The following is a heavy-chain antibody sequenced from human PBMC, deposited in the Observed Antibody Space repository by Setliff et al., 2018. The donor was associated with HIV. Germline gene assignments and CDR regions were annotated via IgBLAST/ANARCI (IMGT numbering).Heavy chain of an antibody. CDR1: GGSISNYY. J-gene: IGHJ4*02. V-gene: IGHV4-59*08. D-gene: IGHD2-21*02. Sequence: SETLSLTCTVSGGSISNYYWSWIRQPPGKGLEWIGCGYYSGITHYDPSLKSRVSKSVDASKTQFSLRLNSVTVADTAVYFCARSSRGSLRDLDYWGPGTLVTVSS. CDR2: GYYSGIT. CDR3: ARSSRGSLRDLDY.